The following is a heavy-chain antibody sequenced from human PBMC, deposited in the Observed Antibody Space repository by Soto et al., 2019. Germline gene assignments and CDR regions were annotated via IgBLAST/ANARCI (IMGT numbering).Heavy chain of an antibody. CDR3: ARASFCSGRSCYPNTFDY. J-gene: IGHJ4*02. CDR1: GFTFSSYD. D-gene: IGHD2-15*01. V-gene: IGHV3-13*01. CDR2: IGTAGDT. Sequence: EVQLVESGGGLVQPGGSLRLSCAASGFTFSSYDMHWVRQTTGEGLEWVSAIGTAGDTYYPGSVKGRFSISRENAKNSLYRQMNSLRAADTAVYYCARASFCSGRSCYPNTFDYWGQGTLVTVSS.